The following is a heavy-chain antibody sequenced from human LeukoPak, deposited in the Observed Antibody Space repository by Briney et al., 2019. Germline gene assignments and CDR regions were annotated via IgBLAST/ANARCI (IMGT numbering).Heavy chain of an antibody. D-gene: IGHD1-26*01. CDR1: GGSISSRSYY. CDR3: ARSFDRPGIVGATYQH. Sequence: SRTLSLTCTVSGGSISSRSYYWSWIRQPAGKGLEWIGRIYTSGSTNYNPSLKSRVTISVDTSKNQFSLKLSSVTAADTAVYYCARSFDRPGIVGATYQHWGQGTLVTVSS. J-gene: IGHJ1*01. CDR2: IYTSGST. V-gene: IGHV4-61*02.